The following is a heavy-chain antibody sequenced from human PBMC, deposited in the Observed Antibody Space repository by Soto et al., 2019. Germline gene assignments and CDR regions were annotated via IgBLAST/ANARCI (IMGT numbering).Heavy chain of an antibody. CDR3: ARIPFDHVRGTDRYSPNFDY. Sequence: GGSLRLSCAASGFTFSSYALSWVRQGPGKGLEWVSGISGSGDSKHYSDSLKGRFTISRDNSKNTLFLQMNSLRAEYTAVYYCARIPFDHVRGTDRYSPNFDYWGQGTQVTVSS. V-gene: IGHV3-23*01. D-gene: IGHD3-16*02. CDR2: ISGSGDSK. CDR1: GFTFSSYA. J-gene: IGHJ4*02.